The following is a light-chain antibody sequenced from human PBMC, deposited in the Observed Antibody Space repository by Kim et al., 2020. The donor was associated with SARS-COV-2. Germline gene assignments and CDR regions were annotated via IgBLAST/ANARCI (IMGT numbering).Light chain of an antibody. V-gene: IGLV3-19*01. J-gene: IGLJ2*01. CDR1: SLRRYY. Sequence: SSELTQDPAVSVAVGQTVKITCQGDSLRRYYASWSQQKPGQAPVLVIYGRNNRPAGIPERLSGSTSGNTASLIITGAQAEDEADYYCSSRGSSENVLFGGGTELTVL. CDR3: SSRGSSENVL. CDR2: GRN.